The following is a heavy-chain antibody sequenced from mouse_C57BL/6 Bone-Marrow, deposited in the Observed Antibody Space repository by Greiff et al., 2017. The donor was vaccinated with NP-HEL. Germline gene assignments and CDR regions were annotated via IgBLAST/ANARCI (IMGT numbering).Heavy chain of an antibody. CDR1: GFSLSTFGMG. V-gene: IGHV8-8*01. CDR2: IWWDDDK. J-gene: IGHJ2*01. CDR3: ARIRRDDYDPYYFDY. Sequence: QVTLKESGPGILQPSQTLSLTCSFSGFSLSTFGMGVGWIRQPSGQGLEWLAHIWWDDDKYYNPALKSRRTISKDTSKNKGFLKIGNVDTADTATYYCARIRRDDYDPYYFDYWGQGTTLTVSS. D-gene: IGHD2-4*01.